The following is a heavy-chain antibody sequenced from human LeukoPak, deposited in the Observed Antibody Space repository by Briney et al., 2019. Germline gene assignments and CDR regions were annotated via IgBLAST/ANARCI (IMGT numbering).Heavy chain of an antibody. CDR2: INTNTGNP. D-gene: IGHD1-26*01. J-gene: IGHJ4*02. CDR1: GYTFTSYD. CDR3: ARTNSGSYYPYFDY. Sequence: GASVKVSCKASGYTFTSYDMNWVRQAPGQGLEWMGWINTNTGNPTYAQGFTGRFVFSLDTSVSTAYLQISSLKAEDTAVYYCARTNSGSYYPYFDYWGQGTLVTVSS. V-gene: IGHV7-4-1*02.